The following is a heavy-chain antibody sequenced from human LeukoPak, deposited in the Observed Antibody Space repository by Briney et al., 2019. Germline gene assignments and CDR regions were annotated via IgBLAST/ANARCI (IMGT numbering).Heavy chain of an antibody. V-gene: IGHV1-3*01. CDR3: ARHRDFWSKPDAFDI. CDR1: GYTFTSYA. J-gene: IGHJ3*02. Sequence: ASVKVSCKASGYTFTSYAMHWVRQAPGQRLEWMGWINAGNGNTNYAQKLQGRVTMTTDTSTTTAYMELRSLRSDDTAVYYCARHRDFWSKPDAFDIWGQGTMVTVSS. D-gene: IGHD3-3*01. CDR2: INAGNGNT.